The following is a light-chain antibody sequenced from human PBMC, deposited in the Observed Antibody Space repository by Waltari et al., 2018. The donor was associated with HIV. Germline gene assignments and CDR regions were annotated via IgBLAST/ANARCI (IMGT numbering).Light chain of an antibody. J-gene: IGLJ3*02. V-gene: IGLV6-57*01. CDR1: SGSITGNF. CDR2: ESY. Sequence: ARSSGSITGNFVQWFQRRPGRSPTTVIYESYFRPSGVPNRFSGSIDRSSNSASLTISGLRAEDEADYYCQSYDASKNWVFGGGTKLTVL. CDR3: QSYDASKNWV.